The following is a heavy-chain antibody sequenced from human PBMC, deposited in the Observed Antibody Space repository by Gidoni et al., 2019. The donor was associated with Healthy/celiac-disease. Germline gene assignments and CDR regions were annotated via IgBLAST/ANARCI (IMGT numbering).Heavy chain of an antibody. CDR1: GGSISSGGYY. Sequence: QVQLQESGPGLVKPSQTLSLTCTVSGGSISSGGYYWSWIRQHSGKGLEWIGYIYYSGSTYYNPSLKSRVTISVDTSKNQFSLKLSSVTAADTAVYYCARDGILDYGDNWFDPWGQGTLVTVSS. CDR3: ARDGILDYGDNWFDP. CDR2: IYYSGST. V-gene: IGHV4-31*03. D-gene: IGHD4-17*01. J-gene: IGHJ5*02.